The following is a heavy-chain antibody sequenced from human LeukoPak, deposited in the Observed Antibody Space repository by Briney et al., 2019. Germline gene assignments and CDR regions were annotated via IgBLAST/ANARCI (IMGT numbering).Heavy chain of an antibody. CDR2: ISGSGGST. J-gene: IGHJ4*02. D-gene: IGHD6-19*01. Sequence: GSLRLSCAASGFTFSSYAMSWVRQAPGKGLEWVSAISGSGGSTYYADSVKGRFTISRDNSKNTLYLQMNSLRAEDTAVYYCAKDQLRGSSGWYFDYWGQGTLVTVSS. CDR3: AKDQLRGSSGWYFDY. V-gene: IGHV3-23*01. CDR1: GFTFSSYA.